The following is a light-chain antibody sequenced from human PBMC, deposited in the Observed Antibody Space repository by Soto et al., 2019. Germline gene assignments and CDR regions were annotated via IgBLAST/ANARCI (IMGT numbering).Light chain of an antibody. Sequence: EIGMTQSPGTLSMSPGDRATLSCRASQSVGSNLAWYQQKPGQAPRLIIFNASTRATGIPDRVSGSGSGTEFTLTISSRQSEDCAVYYCQHYNNLPLTFGGGTKVEIK. CDR2: NAS. J-gene: IGKJ4*01. CDR1: QSVGSN. CDR3: QHYNNLPLT. V-gene: IGKV3-15*01.